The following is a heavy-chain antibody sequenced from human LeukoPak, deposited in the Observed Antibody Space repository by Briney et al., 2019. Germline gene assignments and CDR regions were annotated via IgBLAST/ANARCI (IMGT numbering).Heavy chain of an antibody. CDR3: ASDREYYYGSGSFDY. V-gene: IGHV3-7*04. CDR1: GFTFSSYW. D-gene: IGHD3-10*01. J-gene: IGHJ4*02. Sequence: GGSLRLSCAASGFTFSSYWMSWVRQAPGKGLEWVANIKQDGSEKYYVDSVKGRFTISRDNAKNSLHLQMNSLRAEDTAVYYCASDREYYYGSGSFDYWGQGTLVTVSS. CDR2: IKQDGSEK.